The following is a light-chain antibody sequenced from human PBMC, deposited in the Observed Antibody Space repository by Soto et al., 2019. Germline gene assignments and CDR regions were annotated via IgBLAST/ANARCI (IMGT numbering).Light chain of an antibody. CDR3: AAWDDSLNGVV. Sequence: QSVLTQPPSASGTPGQRVTISCSGSSSNIGSNTVIWYQQLPGTAPKLLIYSNNQRPSGVPDRFSGSKSGTSASLAISGLQSEDEADYYCAAWDDSLNGVVFGGGPKLTVL. CDR2: SNN. CDR1: SSNIGSNT. V-gene: IGLV1-44*01. J-gene: IGLJ2*01.